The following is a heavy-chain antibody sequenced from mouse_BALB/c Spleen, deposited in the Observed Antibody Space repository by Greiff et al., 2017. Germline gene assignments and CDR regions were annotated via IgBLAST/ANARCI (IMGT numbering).Heavy chain of an antibody. CDR2: ISDGGSYT. Sequence: EVKVVESGGGLVKPGGSLKLSCAASGFTFSDYYMYWVRQTPEKRLEWVATISDGGSYTYYPDSVKGRFTISRDNAKNNPYLQMSSLKSEDTAMYYCARAGFDYWGQGTTLTVSS. V-gene: IGHV5-4*02. J-gene: IGHJ2*01. CDR1: GFTFSDYY. CDR3: ARAGFDY. D-gene: IGHD4-1*01.